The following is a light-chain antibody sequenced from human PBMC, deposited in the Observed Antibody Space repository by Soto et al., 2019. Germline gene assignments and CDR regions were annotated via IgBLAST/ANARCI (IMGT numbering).Light chain of an antibody. Sequence: EIVLTQSPGTLSLSPGEGATLSCRASQSVRSGYLGWFQHRPDQAPRLLVYSASTRATGIPDRFSGSGSGTDFTLTISRLEPEDSAVYYCQLYGFSPRWTFGQGTKVEIK. CDR1: QSVRSGY. CDR2: SAS. CDR3: QLYGFSPRWT. V-gene: IGKV3-20*01. J-gene: IGKJ1*01.